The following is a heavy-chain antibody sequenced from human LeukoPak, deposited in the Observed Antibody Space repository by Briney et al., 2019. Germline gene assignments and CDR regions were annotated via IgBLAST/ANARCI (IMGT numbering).Heavy chain of an antibody. CDR3: ARHFGY. CDR1: GGSMSNYY. CDR2: VYYSGTT. V-gene: IGHV4-59*08. Sequence: SETLSLTCTVSGGSMSNYYWNWIRQPPGKGLEWIGYVYYSGTTNYNPSLKSRVSMSVDTSKNQFSLKLSSVTAADTAVYYCARHFGYWGQGTLVTVSS. J-gene: IGHJ4*02.